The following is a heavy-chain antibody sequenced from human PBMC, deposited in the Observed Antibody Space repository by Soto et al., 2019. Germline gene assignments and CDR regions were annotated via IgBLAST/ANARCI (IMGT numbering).Heavy chain of an antibody. V-gene: IGHV3-53*01. CDR2: IYSGGST. Sequence: EVQLVESGGGLIQPGGSLRLSCAASGFTVSSNYMSWVRQAPGKGLEWVSVIYSGGSTYYADSVKGRFTISRDNSKNTLYLQMISLRAEDTAVYYCARVTAPDTAMYAFDIWGQGTMVTVSS. CDR1: GFTVSSNY. J-gene: IGHJ3*02. CDR3: ARVTAPDTAMYAFDI. D-gene: IGHD5-18*01.